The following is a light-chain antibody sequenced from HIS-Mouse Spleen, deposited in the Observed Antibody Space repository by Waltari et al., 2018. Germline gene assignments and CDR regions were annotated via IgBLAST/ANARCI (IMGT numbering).Light chain of an antibody. CDR2: GAS. Sequence: EIVMTQSPATLSVSPGERATLSCRASQSVSSNLAWYQQKPGQAPRLLIYGASTRATGIPARFSGIGSGTEFTLTISSMQSEDFAFYYCQQYNNWPPYTFGQGTKLEIK. CDR1: QSVSSN. CDR3: QQYNNWPPYT. V-gene: IGKV3-15*01. J-gene: IGKJ2*01.